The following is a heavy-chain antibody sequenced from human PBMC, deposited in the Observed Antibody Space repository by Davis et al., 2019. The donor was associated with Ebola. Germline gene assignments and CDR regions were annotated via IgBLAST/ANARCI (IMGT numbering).Heavy chain of an antibody. V-gene: IGHV3-53*01. CDR1: GFTVSSNY. CDR2: IYSGGST. Sequence: GESLKISCAASGFTVSSNYMSWVRQAPGKGLEWVSVIYSGGSTYYADSVKGRFTISRDNSKNSLYLQMNSLRAEDTAVYYCARGGLAVEDYWGQGTLVTVSS. J-gene: IGHJ4*02. CDR3: ARGGLAVEDY. D-gene: IGHD6-19*01.